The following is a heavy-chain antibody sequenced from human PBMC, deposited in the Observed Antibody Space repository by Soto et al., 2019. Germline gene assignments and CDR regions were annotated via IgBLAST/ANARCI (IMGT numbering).Heavy chain of an antibody. J-gene: IGHJ5*02. CDR3: AKEKISPGCCNGSDP. D-gene: IGHD2-2*01. CDR2: ISGSGGST. Sequence: GGSLRLSCASSGFIFSSYAMSWVRQAPGKGLEWVSAISGSGGSTYYADSVKGRFTISRDNSKNTLYLQMNSLRAEDTAVYYFAKEKISPGCCNGSDPWGKGTLVTVSS. V-gene: IGHV3-23*01. CDR1: GFIFSSYA.